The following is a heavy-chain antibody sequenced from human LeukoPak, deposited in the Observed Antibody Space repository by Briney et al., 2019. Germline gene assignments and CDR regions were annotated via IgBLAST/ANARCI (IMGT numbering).Heavy chain of an antibody. J-gene: IGHJ4*02. CDR3: ARGGIAVAAADY. V-gene: IGHV4-34*01. CDR2: INHRGST. D-gene: IGHD6-19*01. Sequence: PSETLSLTCAVYGGSFSGYYWSWIRPPPGKGLEWIGEINHRGSTNYNPSLKSRVTISVDTSKNQFSLKLSSVTAADTAVYYCARGGIAVAAADYWGQGTLVTVSS. CDR1: GGSFSGYY.